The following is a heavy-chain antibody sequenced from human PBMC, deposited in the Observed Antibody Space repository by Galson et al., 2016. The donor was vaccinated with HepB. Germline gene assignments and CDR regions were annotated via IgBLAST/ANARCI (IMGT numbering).Heavy chain of an antibody. V-gene: IGHV3-7*01. CDR2: IRQDGSVT. D-gene: IGHD6-19*01. CDR3: ARGDSVAAYLNYGMDV. Sequence: SLRLSCAASGFTFSSHWMNWVRQAPGKGLEWVAKIRQDGSVTSYVESAKGRFAISRENSKNSLYLQMNNLRAEETAVYYCARGDSVAAYLNYGMDVWGQGTTVTVSS. CDR1: GFTFSSHW. J-gene: IGHJ6*02.